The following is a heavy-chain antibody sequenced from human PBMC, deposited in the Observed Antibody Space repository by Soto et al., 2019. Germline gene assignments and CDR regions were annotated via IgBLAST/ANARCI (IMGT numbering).Heavy chain of an antibody. CDR3: VTXAGXXXXVDY. CDR2: LIPDIDIP. J-gene: IGHJ4*02. CDR1: GGTFSSSL. Sequence: QVQLVQSGTEVKKPGSSVKVSCKASGGTFSSSLFXXXRQAXGQRLEWLGRLIPDIDIPHYAQSFQGRVTITXXXXXXXXXXXXXXXXXXXXXXXXXVTXAGXXXXVDYWGQGTLVTVSS. V-gene: IGHV1-69*02. D-gene: IGHD2-21*02.